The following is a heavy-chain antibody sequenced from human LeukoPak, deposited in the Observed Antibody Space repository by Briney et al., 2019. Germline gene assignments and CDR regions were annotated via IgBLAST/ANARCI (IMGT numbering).Heavy chain of an antibody. Sequence: ASVKVSCKAFGYTFTGYYMHWVRQAPGQGLEWMGWINPNSGGTNYAQKFQGWVTMTRDTSISTAYMELSRLRSDDTAVCYCARSNIVVVPAAPEVDYYYGMDVWGQGTTVTVSS. J-gene: IGHJ6*02. CDR2: INPNSGGT. CDR3: ARSNIVVVPAAPEVDYYYGMDV. V-gene: IGHV1-2*04. D-gene: IGHD2-2*01. CDR1: GYTFTGYY.